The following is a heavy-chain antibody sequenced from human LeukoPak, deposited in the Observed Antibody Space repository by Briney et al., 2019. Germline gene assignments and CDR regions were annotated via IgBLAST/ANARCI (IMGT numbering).Heavy chain of an antibody. D-gene: IGHD7-27*01. V-gene: IGHV4-59*01. CDR2: IYYSGST. J-gene: IGHJ3*02. Sequence: SETLSLTCTVSGGSIGSYYWSWIRQPPGKGLEWIGYIYYSGSTNYNPSLKSRVTISVDTSKNQFSLKLSSVTAADTAVYYCARDTLGMGDAFDIWGQGTMVTVSS. CDR3: ARDTLGMGDAFDI. CDR1: GGSIGSYY.